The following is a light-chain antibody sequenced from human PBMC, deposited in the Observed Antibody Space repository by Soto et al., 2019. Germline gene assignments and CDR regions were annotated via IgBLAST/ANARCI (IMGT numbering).Light chain of an antibody. CDR1: SSDVGGYNS. J-gene: IGLJ1*01. CDR3: SSFTSSMTNV. CDR2: DVT. V-gene: IGLV2-14*01. Sequence: QSALTQPASVSGSPGQSITISCTGTSSDVGGYNSVARYQQHPGKAPKLILYDVTDRPSGVSYRFPGSKSGNTASLTISGLQAADEADYFCSSFTSSMTNVFGSGTKLTVL.